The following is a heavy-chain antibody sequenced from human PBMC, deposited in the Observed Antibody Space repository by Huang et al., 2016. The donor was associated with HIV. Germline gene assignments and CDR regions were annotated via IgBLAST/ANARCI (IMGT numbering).Heavy chain of an antibody. V-gene: IGHV1-69*13. CDR2: ISPILGTA. CDR3: ARGRDSSGWYVRHWFDP. CDR1: GGTFSSYA. J-gene: IGHJ5*02. D-gene: IGHD6-19*01. Sequence: QVQLVQSGAEVKKPGSSVKVSCKASGGTFSSYAISWVRQAPGQGLEWMGGISPILGTANYAQKFQGRVTITADESTSTAYMELSSLRSEDTAVYYCARGRDSSGWYVRHWFDPWGQGTLVTVSS.